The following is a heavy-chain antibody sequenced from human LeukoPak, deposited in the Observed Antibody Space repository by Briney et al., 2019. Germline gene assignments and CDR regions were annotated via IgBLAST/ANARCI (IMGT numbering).Heavy chain of an antibody. CDR1: GGSISSYY. J-gene: IGHJ4*02. CDR2: IYISGST. CDR3: ARSHPYDSSVSLDY. D-gene: IGHD3-22*01. V-gene: IGHV4-4*07. Sequence: SETLSLTCTVSGGSISSYYWNWIRQPAGKGLEWIGRIYISGSTDYNPSLKSRVTMSVDTSKNQFSLKLSSVTAADTAVYYCARSHPYDSSVSLDYWGQGTLVTVSS.